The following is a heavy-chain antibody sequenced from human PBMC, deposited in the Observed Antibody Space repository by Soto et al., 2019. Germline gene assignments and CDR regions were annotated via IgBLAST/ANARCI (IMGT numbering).Heavy chain of an antibody. V-gene: IGHV3-15*07. J-gene: IGHJ3*02. CDR1: GFIFTNAW. CDR2: IKSRVNGETT. D-gene: IGHD2-21*01. Sequence: EVQLVESGGGLVNPGGSLRLSCAASGFIFTNAWMNWVRQAPGKGLEWVGRIKSRVNGETTDYAAPVKGRFTISRDDSKNTLYLQMNSLKTEDTAIYYCSTDIPFTVYAFHIWGQGTTVTVSS. CDR3: STDIPFTVYAFHI.